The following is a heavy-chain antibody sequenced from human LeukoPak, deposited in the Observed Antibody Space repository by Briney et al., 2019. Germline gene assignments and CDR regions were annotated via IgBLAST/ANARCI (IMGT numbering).Heavy chain of an antibody. V-gene: IGHV4-4*02. J-gene: IGHJ4*02. D-gene: IGHD3-22*01. Sequence: SETLSLTCSVSAGSISSSNWWSWVRQSPVKGLEWIGEIYLYGTTNYNPSLKSRVTMSVDRSKNQFSLKLSSVTAADTAVYYCAATYYYDSSGYPFDYWGQGTLVTVSS. CDR1: AGSISSSNW. CDR2: IYLYGTT. CDR3: AATYYYDSSGYPFDY.